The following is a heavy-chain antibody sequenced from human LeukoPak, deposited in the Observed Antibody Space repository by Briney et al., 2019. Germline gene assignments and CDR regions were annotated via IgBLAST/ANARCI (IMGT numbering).Heavy chain of an antibody. CDR2: ISSSTTYI. Sequence: SGGSLRLSCAASGFTFSSYILNWVRQAPGKGLEWVSSISSSTTYIYYADSVKGRFTISRDNAKNSLYLQMNSLRAEDTAVYYCARSGHYFDYASDIWGQGTRVTVSS. CDR1: GFTFSSYI. V-gene: IGHV3-21*01. J-gene: IGHJ3*02. CDR3: ARSGHYFDYASDI. D-gene: IGHD3-22*01.